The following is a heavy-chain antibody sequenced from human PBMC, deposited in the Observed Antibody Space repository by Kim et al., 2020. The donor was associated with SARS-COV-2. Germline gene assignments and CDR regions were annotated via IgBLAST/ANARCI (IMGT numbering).Heavy chain of an antibody. V-gene: IGHV4-34*01. J-gene: IGHJ6*01. CDR3: ARDPSSGWRRPYYYYYGM. CDR1: GGSFSGYY. CDR2: INHSGST. Sequence: SETLSLTCAVYGGSFSGYYWSWIRQPPGKGLEWIGEINHSGSTNYNPSLKSRVTISVDTSKNQFSLKLSSVTAADTAVYYCARDPSSGWRRPYYYYYGM. D-gene: IGHD6-19*01.